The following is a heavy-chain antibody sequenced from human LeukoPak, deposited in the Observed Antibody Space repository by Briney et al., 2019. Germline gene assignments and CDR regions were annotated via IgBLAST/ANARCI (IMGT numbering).Heavy chain of an antibody. CDR1: GGSISSDGYY. Sequence: PSETLSLTCTVSGGSISSDGYYWSWIRQHPGKGLEWIGYIYYSGSTYYNPSLKSRVTISVDTSKNQFSLKLSSVTAADTAVYYCARDPGYDSSGYLAWYFDLWGRGTLVTVSS. V-gene: IGHV4-31*03. CDR2: IYYSGST. CDR3: ARDPGYDSSGYLAWYFDL. J-gene: IGHJ2*01. D-gene: IGHD3-22*01.